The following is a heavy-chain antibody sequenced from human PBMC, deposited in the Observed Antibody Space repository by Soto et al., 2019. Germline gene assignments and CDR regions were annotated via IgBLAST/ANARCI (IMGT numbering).Heavy chain of an antibody. V-gene: IGHV5-10-1*01. D-gene: IGHD3-10*01. J-gene: IGHJ6*02. Sequence: ESLKISCKGSGYSFTSYWISWVRQMLGKGLEWMGRIDPSDSYTNYSPSFQGHVTISADKSISTAYLQWSSLKASDTAMYYCARLPLWFGELSLGYGMDVWGQGTTVTVSS. CDR1: GYSFTSYW. CDR2: IDPSDSYT. CDR3: ARLPLWFGELSLGYGMDV.